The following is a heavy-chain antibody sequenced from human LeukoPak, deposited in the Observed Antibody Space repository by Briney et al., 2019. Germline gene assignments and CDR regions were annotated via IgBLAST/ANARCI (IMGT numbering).Heavy chain of an antibody. CDR1: GFTFSSYD. CDR3: ARGSFGAFDI. Sequence: GGSLGLSCAASGFTFSSYDMHWVRQATGKGLEWVSGIGTAGDTYYPGSVKGRFTISRENAKNSLYLQMNSLRAGDTAVYYCARGSFGAFDIWGQGTTVTVSS. CDR2: IGTAGDT. J-gene: IGHJ3*02. V-gene: IGHV3-13*01. D-gene: IGHD3-9*01.